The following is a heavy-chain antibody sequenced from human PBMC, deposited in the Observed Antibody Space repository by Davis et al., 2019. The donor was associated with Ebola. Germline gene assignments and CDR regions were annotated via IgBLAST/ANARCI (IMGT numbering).Heavy chain of an antibody. Sequence: PGGSLRLSCVASGFIFSNNAMNWFRQAPGRGLAWVSYIGVGSSKFDHYAESVKGRFTVSRDDARNSVYLQLNSLRDDDTAVYFCARDVWTTAVAGHDWGQGTLVTVSS. D-gene: IGHD6-19*01. V-gene: IGHV3-48*02. CDR1: GFIFSNNA. CDR3: ARDVWTTAVAGHD. J-gene: IGHJ4*02. CDR2: IGVGSSKFD.